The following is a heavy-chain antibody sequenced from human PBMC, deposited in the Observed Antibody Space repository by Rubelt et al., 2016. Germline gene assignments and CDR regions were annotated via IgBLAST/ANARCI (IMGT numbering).Heavy chain of an antibody. Sequence: EVQLLESGGGLVQPGGSLRLSCAASGFTFSSYAMSWVRQAPGKGLEWVSAISGSGGSTHYADSVKGRFTISRDNSKNTLYLQMNSLRAEDTAVYYCAKGTGPRRGGTDYWGQGTLVTVSS. V-gene: IGHV3-23*01. CDR1: GFTFSSYA. CDR2: ISGSGGST. J-gene: IGHJ4*02. CDR3: AKGTGPRRGGTDY. D-gene: IGHD3/OR15-3a*01.